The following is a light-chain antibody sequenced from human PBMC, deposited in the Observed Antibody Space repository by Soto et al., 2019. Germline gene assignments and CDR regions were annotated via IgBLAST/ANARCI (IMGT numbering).Light chain of an antibody. CDR2: GAS. V-gene: IGKV3-20*01. CDR1: QSVSSSY. J-gene: IGKJ3*01. Sequence: EIVLTQSPGTLSLSPGERATLSCRASQSVSSSYLAWYQQKPGQAPRLLIYGASSRATGIPDRFSGSGSGTDFTLTISRLEPEEFAVDYCQQYGSSPRFTFGPGTKVDIK. CDR3: QQYGSSPRFT.